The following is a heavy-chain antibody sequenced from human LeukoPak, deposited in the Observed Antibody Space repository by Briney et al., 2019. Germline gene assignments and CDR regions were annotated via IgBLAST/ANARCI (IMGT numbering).Heavy chain of an antibody. Sequence: GGSLRLSCAASGFTFSSYAMSWVRQAPGKGLEWVSAISGSGGSTYYADSVKGRFTISRDNSKNTLYLQTNSLRAEDTAVYYCAKVGRGYCSSTSCYGGFDYWGQGTLVTVSS. V-gene: IGHV3-23*01. CDR3: AKVGRGYCSSTSCYGGFDY. D-gene: IGHD2-2*01. CDR1: GFTFSSYA. J-gene: IGHJ4*02. CDR2: ISGSGGST.